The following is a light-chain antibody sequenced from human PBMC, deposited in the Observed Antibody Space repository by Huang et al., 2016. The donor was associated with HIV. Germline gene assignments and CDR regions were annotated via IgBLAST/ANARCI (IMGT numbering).Light chain of an antibody. V-gene: IGKV1-33*01. Sequence: DIQMTQSPSSLSASVGDRVTITCQASQDISNYLNWYQQKPGKAPKLLIYDASNLETGVSSRFSGSGSGTDFTFTISSLQPEDIATYYCQQYDNLLITFGQGTRLEIK. J-gene: IGKJ5*01. CDR2: DAS. CDR3: QQYDNLLIT. CDR1: QDISNY.